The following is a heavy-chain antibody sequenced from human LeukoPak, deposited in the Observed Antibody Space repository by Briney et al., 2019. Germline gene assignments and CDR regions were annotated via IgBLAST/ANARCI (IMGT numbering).Heavy chain of an antibody. CDR1: GGTFSSYA. CDR2: IIPIFGTA. Sequence: GASVKVSCKASGGTFSSYAISWVRQAPGQELEWMGGIIPIFGTANYAQKFQGRVTITADESTSTAYMELSSLRSEDTAVYYCARGAGMKGYYFDYWGQGTLVTVSS. J-gene: IGHJ4*02. V-gene: IGHV1-69*13. D-gene: IGHD1-14*01. CDR3: ARGAGMKGYYFDY.